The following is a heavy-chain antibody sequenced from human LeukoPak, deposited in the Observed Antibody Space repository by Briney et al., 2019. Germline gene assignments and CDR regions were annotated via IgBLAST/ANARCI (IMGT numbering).Heavy chain of an antibody. CDR1: GGSISSGGYY. D-gene: IGHD5-24*01. CDR3: ARDRAGWLQVGIFDY. Sequence: PSETLSLTCTVSGGSISSGGYYWSWIRQHPGKGLEWIGYIYYSGSTYYNPSLKSRVTISVDTSKNQFSLKLSSVTAAVAAVYYCARDRAGWLQVGIFDYWGQGTLVTVSS. J-gene: IGHJ4*02. V-gene: IGHV4-31*03. CDR2: IYYSGST.